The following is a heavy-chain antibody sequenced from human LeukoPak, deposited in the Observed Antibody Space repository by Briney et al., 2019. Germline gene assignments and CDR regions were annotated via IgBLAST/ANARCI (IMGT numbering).Heavy chain of an antibody. J-gene: IGHJ6*02. CDR3: ARPAVTGFLGPRPTGPTKLYGMDV. D-gene: IGHD3-9*01. Sequence: RRASVKVSCKASGYTFTGYYMHWVRQAPGQGLEWMGWINPNSGGTNYAQKFQGRVTMTRDASISTAYMELSRLRSEDTAVYYCARPAVTGFLGPRPTGPTKLYGMDVWGQGTTVTVSS. CDR1: GYTFTGYY. V-gene: IGHV1-2*02. CDR2: INPNSGGT.